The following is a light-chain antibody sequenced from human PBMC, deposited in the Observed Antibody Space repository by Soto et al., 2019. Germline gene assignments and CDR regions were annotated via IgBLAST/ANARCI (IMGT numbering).Light chain of an antibody. Sequence: VIWMTQSPSLLSASTGDRVTISCRMSQGISSYLAWYQQKPGKAPELLIYAASTRATGIPDRFSGSGSGTGFTLTISRLEPEDFAVYYCQQYGSSPRTFGQGTKVDIK. V-gene: IGKV1D-8*03. CDR3: QQYGSSPRT. CDR1: QGISSY. CDR2: AAS. J-gene: IGKJ1*01.